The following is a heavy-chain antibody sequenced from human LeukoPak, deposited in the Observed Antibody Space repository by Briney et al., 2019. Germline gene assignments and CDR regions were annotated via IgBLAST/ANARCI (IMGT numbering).Heavy chain of an antibody. J-gene: IGHJ3*02. V-gene: IGHV4-39*07. CDR2: IYYSGST. CDR1: GGSISSSSYY. CDR3: ARDLSHYIGRAAQARAFDI. D-gene: IGHD2-15*01. Sequence: SETLSLTCTVSGGSISSSSYYWGWIRQPPGKGLEWTGSIYYSGSTYYNPSLKSRVTISVDTSKNQFSLKLSSVTAADTAVYYCARDLSHYIGRAAQARAFDIWGQGTMVTVSS.